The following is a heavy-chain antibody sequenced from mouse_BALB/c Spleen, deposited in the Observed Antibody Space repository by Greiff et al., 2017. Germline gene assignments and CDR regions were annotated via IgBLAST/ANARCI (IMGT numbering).Heavy chain of an antibody. V-gene: IGHV1-19*01. J-gene: IGHJ3*01. CDR2: VNPYNGGT. Sequence: EVQVVESGPELVKPGASVKMSCKASGYTFTDYYMDWVKQSHGESFEWIGRVNPYNGGTSYNQKFKGKATLTVDKSSSTAYMELNSLTSEDSAVYYCARPYGNYPAWFAYWGQGTLVTVSA. D-gene: IGHD2-1*01. CDR3: ARPYGNYPAWFAY. CDR1: GYTFTDYY.